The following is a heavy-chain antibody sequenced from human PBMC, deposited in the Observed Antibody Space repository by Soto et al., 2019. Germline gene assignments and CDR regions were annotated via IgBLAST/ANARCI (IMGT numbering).Heavy chain of an antibody. V-gene: IGHV4-34*01. CDR2: INHSGST. CDR3: ARSRVWDSSSPVWPVHYMDV. CDR1: GGSFSGYY. J-gene: IGHJ6*03. D-gene: IGHD6-6*01. Sequence: SETLSLTCAVYGGSFSGYYWSWIRQPPGKGLEWIGEINHSGSTNYNPSLKSRVTISVDTSKNQFSLKLSSVIAADTAVYYCARSRVWDSSSPVWPVHYMDVWGKGTTVTVSS.